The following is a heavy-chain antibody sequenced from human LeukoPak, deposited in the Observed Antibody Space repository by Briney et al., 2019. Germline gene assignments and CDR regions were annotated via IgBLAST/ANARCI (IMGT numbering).Heavy chain of an antibody. CDR1: GGTFSSYA. Sequence: SVKVSCKASGGTFSSYAISWVRQAPGQGLEWMGGIIPIFGTANYAQKFQGRVTITADKSTSTAYMELSSLRSEDTAVYYCARVRRRKSGWFGDAFDIWGQGTMVTVSS. J-gene: IGHJ3*02. D-gene: IGHD3-10*01. CDR2: IIPIFGTA. V-gene: IGHV1-69*06. CDR3: ARVRRRKSGWFGDAFDI.